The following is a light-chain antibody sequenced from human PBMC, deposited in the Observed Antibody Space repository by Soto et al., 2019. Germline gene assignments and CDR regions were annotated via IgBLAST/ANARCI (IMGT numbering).Light chain of an antibody. CDR2: GAS. J-gene: IGKJ2*01. V-gene: IGKV3-20*01. CDR3: QQYGSSPMYT. CDR1: QSVSSSY. Sequence: EIVLTQSPCTLSLSPGERATLSCRASQSVSSSYLACYQQKPGQAPRLLIYGASGRATGIPDRFSGSGSGTDFTLTISRLEPEDFAVYYCQQYGSSPMYTFGQGTKLEIK.